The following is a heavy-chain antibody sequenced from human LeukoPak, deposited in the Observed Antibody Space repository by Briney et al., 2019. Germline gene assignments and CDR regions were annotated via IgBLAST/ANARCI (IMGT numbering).Heavy chain of an antibody. CDR2: ISSSGSTI. J-gene: IGHJ6*04. CDR3: AELGITMIGSV. CDR1: GFTFSSYE. Sequence: GGSLRLSCAASGFTFSSYEMNWVRQAPGKGLEWVSYISSSGSTIYYADSVKGRFTISRDNAKNSLYLQMNSLRAEDTAVYYCAELGITMIGSVWGKGTTVTISS. V-gene: IGHV3-48*03. D-gene: IGHD3-10*02.